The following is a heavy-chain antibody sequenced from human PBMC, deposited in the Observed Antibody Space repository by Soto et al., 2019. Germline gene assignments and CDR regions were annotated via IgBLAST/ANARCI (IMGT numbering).Heavy chain of an antibody. CDR2: IYYSGST. D-gene: IGHD2-15*01. V-gene: IGHV4-30-4*01. J-gene: IGHJ4*02. CDR1: GGSISSGDYY. CDR3: ARVEVAASHYFDY. Sequence: SETLSLTCTVSGGSISSGDYYWSWIRQPPGKGLEWIGYIYYSGSTYYNPSLKSRVTISVDTSKNQFSLKLSSVTAADTAVYYCARVEVAASHYFDYWGQGTLVTVS.